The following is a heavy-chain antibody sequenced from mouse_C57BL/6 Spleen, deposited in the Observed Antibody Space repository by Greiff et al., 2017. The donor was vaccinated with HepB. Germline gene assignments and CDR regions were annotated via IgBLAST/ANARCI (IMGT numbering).Heavy chain of an antibody. D-gene: IGHD1-3*01. J-gene: IGHJ2*01. V-gene: IGHV1-82*01. Sequence: VQLQQSGPELVKPGASVKISCKASGYAFSSSWMNWVKQRPGKGLEWIGRIYPGDGDTNYNGKFKGKATLTADKSSSTAYMQLSSLTSEDSAVYFCARSIVGNFDYGGQGTTLTVSS. CDR1: GYAFSSSW. CDR3: ARSIVGNFDY. CDR2: IYPGDGDT.